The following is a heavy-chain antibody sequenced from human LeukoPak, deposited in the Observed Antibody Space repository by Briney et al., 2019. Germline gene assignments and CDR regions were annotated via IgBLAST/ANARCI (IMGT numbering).Heavy chain of an antibody. V-gene: IGHV3-53*01. CDR1: GFTVSSNY. Sequence: GGSLRLSCAASGFTVSSNYMSWVRQAPGKGLEWVSVIYSGGSTYYADSVKSRFTISRDNSKNTLYLQMNSLRAEDTAVYYCARGRGGLGGYYGMDVWGQGTTVTVSS. CDR3: ARGRGGLGGYYGMDV. J-gene: IGHJ6*02. D-gene: IGHD2-15*01. CDR2: IYSGGST.